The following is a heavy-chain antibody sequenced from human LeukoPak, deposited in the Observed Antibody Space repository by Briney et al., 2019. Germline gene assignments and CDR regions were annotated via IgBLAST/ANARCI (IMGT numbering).Heavy chain of an antibody. J-gene: IGHJ4*02. CDR2: INPSGGST. D-gene: IGHD1-26*01. CDR1: GYTFTNYY. V-gene: IGHV1-46*01. Sequence: ASVKVSCKTSGYTFTNYYMHWVRQAPGQGLEWMGIINPSGGSTTYAQKFQGRVTMTRDTSTSTVYMDLSSLRSEDTAVYYCARMGATSRDFDYWGQGTLVTVSP. CDR3: ARMGATSRDFDY.